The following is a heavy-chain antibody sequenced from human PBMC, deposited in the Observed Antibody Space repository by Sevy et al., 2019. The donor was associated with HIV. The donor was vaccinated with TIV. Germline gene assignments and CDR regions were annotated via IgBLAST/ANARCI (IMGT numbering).Heavy chain of an antibody. CDR1: GFTFSSHW. CDR2: LNYDGSYT. V-gene: IGHV3-74*01. J-gene: IGHJ3*02. Sequence: GGSLRLSCAASGFTFSSHWMQWVRQAPGKGLVWVSRLNYDGSYTNYADSVKGGFTISRDNAKSTLYLQMNSLGAEDTALYYCARSKVGVGDAFDIWGQGTMVTVS. CDR3: ARSKVGVGDAFDI. D-gene: IGHD3-16*01.